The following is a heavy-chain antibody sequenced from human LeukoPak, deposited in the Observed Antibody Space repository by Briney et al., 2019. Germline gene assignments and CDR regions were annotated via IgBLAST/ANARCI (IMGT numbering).Heavy chain of an antibody. V-gene: IGHV1-69*13. CDR3: ARDGSGYDHGVRSSPDY. Sequence: GASVKVSCKASGGTFSSYAISWVRQAPGQGLEWMGGIIPIFGTANYAQKFQGRVTITADESTSTAYMELSSLRSEDTAVYYCARDGSGYDHGVRSSPDYWGQGTLVTVSP. CDR1: GGTFSSYA. CDR2: IIPIFGTA. J-gene: IGHJ4*02. D-gene: IGHD5-12*01.